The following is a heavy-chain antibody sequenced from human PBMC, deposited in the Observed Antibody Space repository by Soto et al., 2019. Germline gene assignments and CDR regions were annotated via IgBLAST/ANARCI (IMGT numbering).Heavy chain of an antibody. Sequence: QVQLVESGGGVVQPGRSLRLSCAASGFTFSSYGMHWVRQAPGKGLEWVAVIWYDGSDKYYADSVKGRFTISRDNSKNTLYLQMNSLRAEDTAVYYCARGQRVGATTGYYFDYWGQGTLVTVSS. V-gene: IGHV3-33*01. J-gene: IGHJ4*02. D-gene: IGHD1-26*01. CDR3: ARGQRVGATTGYYFDY. CDR2: IWYDGSDK. CDR1: GFTFSSYG.